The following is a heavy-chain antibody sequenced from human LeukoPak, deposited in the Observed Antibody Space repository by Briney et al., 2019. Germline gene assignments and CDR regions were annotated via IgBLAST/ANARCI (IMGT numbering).Heavy chain of an antibody. D-gene: IGHD5-18*01. CDR2: IYYSGIT. V-gene: IGHV4-39*01. CDR3: ARRTVDTSLVTWFDP. Sequence: SETLFLTCTVSGGSIISNHFWGWIRQPPGKGLEWIGSIYYSGITYYNTSLKSRVTVAVDTSRNQISLHLSSVTAADTAVYYCARRTVDTSLVTWFDPWGQGTLVVVSS. J-gene: IGHJ5*02. CDR1: GGSIISNHF.